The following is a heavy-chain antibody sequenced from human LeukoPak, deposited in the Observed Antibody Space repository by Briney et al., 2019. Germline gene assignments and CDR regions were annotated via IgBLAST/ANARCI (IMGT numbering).Heavy chain of an antibody. V-gene: IGHV4-59*01. Sequence: SETLSLTCTVSGGSISTYYWSWIRQPPGKGLEWIGYIYYSGSTNYNPSLKSRVTLSVDTSKNQFSLNLSSVTAADTAVYYCARALQYYDSSGYYYYYMDVWGKGTTVTVSS. CDR1: GGSISTYY. CDR2: IYYSGST. CDR3: ARALQYYDSSGYYYYYMDV. D-gene: IGHD3-22*01. J-gene: IGHJ6*03.